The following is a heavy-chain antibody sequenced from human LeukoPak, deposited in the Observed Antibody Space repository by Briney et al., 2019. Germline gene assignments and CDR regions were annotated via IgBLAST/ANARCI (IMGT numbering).Heavy chain of an antibody. Sequence: SETLSLTCTVSGGSISSYYWSWIRQPPGKGLEWIGYMYYRGNTNYDPSLKSRVTISIDTPNNQFSLKLSSVTAADTAVYYCARLRGATVAHNWFDPWGQGTLVTVSS. CDR2: MYYRGNT. V-gene: IGHV4-59*01. CDR1: GGSISSYY. D-gene: IGHD6-19*01. CDR3: ARLRGATVAHNWFDP. J-gene: IGHJ5*02.